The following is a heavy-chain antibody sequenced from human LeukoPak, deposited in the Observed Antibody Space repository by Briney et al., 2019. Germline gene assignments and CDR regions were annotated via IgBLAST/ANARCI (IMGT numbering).Heavy chain of an antibody. Sequence: GGSLRLSCAASGFTFSTYTMVWVRQAPGGGLEWVSGISGNGGRTYYADSVKGRFAISRDDSKSTLYLQMNSLRGEDTAVYYCAKDFGRNLGGPGYWGRGTLVIVSS. CDR1: GFTFSTYT. CDR2: ISGNGGRT. V-gene: IGHV3-23*01. D-gene: IGHD1-14*01. CDR3: AKDFGRNLGGPGY. J-gene: IGHJ4*02.